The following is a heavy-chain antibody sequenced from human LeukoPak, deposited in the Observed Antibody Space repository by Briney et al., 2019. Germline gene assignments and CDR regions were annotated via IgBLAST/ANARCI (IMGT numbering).Heavy chain of an antibody. CDR2: IYYSGST. CDR1: GGSISSYY. Sequence: SETLSLTCTVSGGSISSYYWSWIRQPPGKGLEWIGYIYYSGSTNYNPSLKSRVTISVDTSKNQFSLKLSSVTAADTAVYYCARHKAQWNAFDIWGQGTMVTVSS. CDR3: ARHKAQWNAFDI. V-gene: IGHV4-59*08. D-gene: IGHD6-19*01. J-gene: IGHJ3*02.